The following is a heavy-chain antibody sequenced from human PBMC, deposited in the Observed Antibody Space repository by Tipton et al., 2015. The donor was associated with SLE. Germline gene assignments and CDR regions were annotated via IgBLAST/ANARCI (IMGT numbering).Heavy chain of an antibody. CDR2: INHSGST. V-gene: IGHV4-34*01. J-gene: IGHJ3*02. CDR3: ARGSGRFSPCNI. D-gene: IGHD1-26*01. CDR1: GGSFSGYY. Sequence: TLSLTCAVYGGSFSGYYWSWIRQPPGKGLEWIGEINHSGSTNYNPSLKSRVTISVDTSKNQFSLKLNSVTAADTAVYYCARGSGRFSPCNIWGQGTMVTVSS.